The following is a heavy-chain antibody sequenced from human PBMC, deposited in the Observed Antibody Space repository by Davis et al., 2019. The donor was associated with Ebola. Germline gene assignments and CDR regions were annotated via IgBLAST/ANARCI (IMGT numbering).Heavy chain of an antibody. Sequence: GESLKISCAASGFKFNEYGMHWVRQAPGKGLEWVSSISAGGTAPYYADSVKGRFTISSDNSKNTLSLRMDSLRADDTAVYYSAKSFLITGSHMSEFRGVDYWGQGTVVTVSS. V-gene: IGHV3-23*01. CDR3: AKSFLITGSHMSEFRGVDY. D-gene: IGHD2-8*02. CDR1: GFKFNEYG. CDR2: ISAGGTAP. J-gene: IGHJ4*02.